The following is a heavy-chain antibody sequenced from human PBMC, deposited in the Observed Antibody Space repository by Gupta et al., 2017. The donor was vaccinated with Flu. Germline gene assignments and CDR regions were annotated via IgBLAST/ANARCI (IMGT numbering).Heavy chain of an antibody. CDR2: IPYDGSNE. V-gene: IGHV3-30*18. Sequence: QEQVVESGGGVVQPGRSLRLSCAASGFSFKNYGMHWVRQAPGKGLEWVAVIPYDGSNENYADSVKGRFTVSRDNSKNTLYLQMNSLRTEDTAVYYCAKDWKWNYNNYGMNVWGQGTTVTVSS. CDR3: AKDWKWNYNNYGMNV. D-gene: IGHD5-24*01. CDR1: GFSFKNYG. J-gene: IGHJ6*02.